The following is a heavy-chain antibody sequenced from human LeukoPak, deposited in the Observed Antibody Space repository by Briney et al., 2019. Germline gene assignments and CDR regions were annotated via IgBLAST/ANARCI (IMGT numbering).Heavy chain of an antibody. D-gene: IGHD3-10*01. CDR3: ARDPGGFGELFGTSGLDV. CDR1: GDSINSGGYY. J-gene: IGHJ6*02. CDR2: IYYTGYT. Sequence: SETLSLTCTVSGDSINSGGYYWSWIRQHPGKGLEWIGFIYYTGYTYSNPSLKSRFAISLDTSKNQFSPKLNSVTAADTAVYYCARDPGGFGELFGTSGLDVWGQGTTVLVSS. V-gene: IGHV4-31*03.